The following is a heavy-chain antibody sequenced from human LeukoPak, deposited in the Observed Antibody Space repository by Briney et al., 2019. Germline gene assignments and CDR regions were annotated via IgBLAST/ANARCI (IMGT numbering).Heavy chain of an antibody. CDR3: ATVGESGSYSHDY. V-gene: IGHV1-24*01. J-gene: IGHJ4*02. CDR1: GYTLTELS. Sequence: GASVKVSCKVSGYTLTELSMHWVRQAPGKGLEWVGGFDPEDGETIYAQKFQGRVTMTEDTSTDTAYMELSSLRSEDTAVYYCATVGESGSYSHDYWGQGTLVTVSS. CDR2: FDPEDGET. D-gene: IGHD1-26*01.